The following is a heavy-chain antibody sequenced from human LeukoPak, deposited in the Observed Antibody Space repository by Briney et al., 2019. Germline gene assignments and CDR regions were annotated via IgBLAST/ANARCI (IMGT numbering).Heavy chain of an antibody. CDR1: GYSVSSGFF. J-gene: IGHJ4*02. CDR2: IYHNGIT. V-gene: IGHV4-38-2*01. D-gene: IGHD1-1*01. Sequence: SETLSLTCAVSGYSVSSGFFWGWIRQPPGKGLEWIATIYHNGITHYNPSLKGRVTISVDTSKNQFSLKMSSVTAADTAVYYCTRGVALSDHGIIDSWGQGTLATVPS. CDR3: TRGVALSDHGIIDS.